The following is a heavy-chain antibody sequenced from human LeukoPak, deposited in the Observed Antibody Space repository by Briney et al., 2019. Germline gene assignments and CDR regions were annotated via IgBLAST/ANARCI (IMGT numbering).Heavy chain of an antibody. Sequence: ASVKVSCKASGGTFSSHAISWVRQAPGQGLEWVGGIIPIFGTTNYAQKFQGRVTITTDESTSTGYMELRSLRSDDTAVYYCARGDSGYDYGFDNWGQGTLVAVSS. J-gene: IGHJ4*02. CDR1: GGTFSSHA. CDR2: IIPIFGTT. D-gene: IGHD5-12*01. V-gene: IGHV1-69*05. CDR3: ARGDSGYDYGFDN.